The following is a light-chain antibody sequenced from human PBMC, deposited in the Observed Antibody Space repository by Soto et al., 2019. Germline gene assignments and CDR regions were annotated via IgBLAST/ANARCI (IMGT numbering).Light chain of an antibody. Sequence: EIVLTQSPGTLSLSPGERATLSCRASQSVSSSYLAWYQKKPGQAPRLLIYGASSRATGIPGRFSGSESGTDFTLTINRLEPEDFAVYYCQQYGSSPLTFGPGTKVDIK. CDR3: QQYGSSPLT. V-gene: IGKV3-20*01. CDR2: GAS. CDR1: QSVSSSY. J-gene: IGKJ3*01.